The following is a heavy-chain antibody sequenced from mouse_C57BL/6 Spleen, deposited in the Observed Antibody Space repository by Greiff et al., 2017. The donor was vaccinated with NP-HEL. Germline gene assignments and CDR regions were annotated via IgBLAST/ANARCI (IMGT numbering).Heavy chain of an antibody. CDR1: GFTFSSYA. Sequence: EVKLVESGGVLVKPGGSLKLSCAASGFTFSSYAMSWVRQTPEKRLEWVATISDGGSYTYYPDNVKGRFTISRDNANNNLYLQMSHLKSEDTAMYYCARDDGNYFAYWGQGTLVTVSA. V-gene: IGHV5-4*01. CDR3: ARDDGNYFAY. CDR2: ISDGGSYT. J-gene: IGHJ3*01. D-gene: IGHD2-1*01.